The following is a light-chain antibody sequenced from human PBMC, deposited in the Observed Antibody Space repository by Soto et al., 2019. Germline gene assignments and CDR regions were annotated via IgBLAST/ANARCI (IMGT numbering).Light chain of an antibody. V-gene: IGKV3-20*01. CDR1: QRVANNY. CDR3: QQYNDWPLT. Sequence: EIVLTQSPGTLSLSPGERATLSCRASQRVANNYLAWYQQKPGQVPRLLIYDASIRATGIPDRFSGTGSGTEFTLTIIRLQSEDSAVYYCQQYNDWPLTFGGGTKVEIK. CDR2: DAS. J-gene: IGKJ4*01.